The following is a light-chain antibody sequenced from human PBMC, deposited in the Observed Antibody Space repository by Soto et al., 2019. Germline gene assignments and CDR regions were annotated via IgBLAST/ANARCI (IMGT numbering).Light chain of an antibody. CDR1: PGISSY. Sequence: DIQLTQSPSFLSASVGDRVTITCRASPGISSYLAWYQQKPGKAPKLLIYAASTLQSGVPSRFSGSGSGTEFTLTISSLQPEDFATYYCQHLNSYPFSLTFGGGTKVEIK. CDR2: AAS. J-gene: IGKJ4*01. CDR3: QHLNSYPFSLT. V-gene: IGKV1-9*01.